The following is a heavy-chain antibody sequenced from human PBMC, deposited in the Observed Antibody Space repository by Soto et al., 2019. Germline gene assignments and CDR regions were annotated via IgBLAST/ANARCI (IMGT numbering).Heavy chain of an antibody. CDR1: GFTFSSYG. Sequence: QVQLVESGGGVVQPGRSLRLSCAASGFTFSSYGMHWVRQAPGKGLEWVAVISYDGSNKYYADSVKGQFTISRDNSKNTLYLQMNSLRAEDTAVYYCAKDSYSGSYTWGQGTLVTVSS. J-gene: IGHJ5*02. V-gene: IGHV3-30*18. D-gene: IGHD1-26*01. CDR3: AKDSYSGSYT. CDR2: ISYDGSNK.